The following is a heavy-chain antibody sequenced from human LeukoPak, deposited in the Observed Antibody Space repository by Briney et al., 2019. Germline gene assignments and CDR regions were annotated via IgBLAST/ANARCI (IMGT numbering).Heavy chain of an antibody. Sequence: GASVKVSCQASGGTFSSYAVSWVRLTPGQGLEWLGGLIPAFGTTTYAQKFQAKVTMTADKSTNTAYLEISSLTSDDTAVYYCARCSPGDSSNFYAVLQYWGQGTQVTVST. CDR1: GGTFSSYA. CDR3: ARCSPGDSSNFYAVLQY. D-gene: IGHD3-22*01. CDR2: LIPAFGTT. V-gene: IGHV1-69*06. J-gene: IGHJ4*02.